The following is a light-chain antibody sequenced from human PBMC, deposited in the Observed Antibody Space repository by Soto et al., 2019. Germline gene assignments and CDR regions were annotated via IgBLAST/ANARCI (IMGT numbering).Light chain of an antibody. Sequence: DIQMTQSPSSLPASVGDRVTITCRASQSISTNLNWYQQKPGKAPKVLIYGASSLRSGAPSRFSGSGSGTDFTLTINSLQPEDFATYFCQQSYILPRTFGGGTRVEI. CDR1: QSISTN. J-gene: IGKJ4*01. CDR3: QQSYILPRT. V-gene: IGKV1-39*01. CDR2: GAS.